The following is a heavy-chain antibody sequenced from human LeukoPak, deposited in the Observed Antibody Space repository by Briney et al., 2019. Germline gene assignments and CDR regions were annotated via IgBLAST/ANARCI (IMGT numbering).Heavy chain of an antibody. CDR3: SRPRYSGGYYPFDS. CDR2: IWHDGGKI. Sequence: PGGSLRLSCTASGFSFSSFAMHWVRQPPGKGLEWVAIIWHDGGKIFYADSVRGRFAISKDTSKNTLYLQMNSLRVDDTAIYYCSRPRYSGGYYPFDSWGQGTLVTVSS. V-gene: IGHV3-33*01. J-gene: IGHJ4*02. D-gene: IGHD1-26*01. CDR1: GFSFSSFA.